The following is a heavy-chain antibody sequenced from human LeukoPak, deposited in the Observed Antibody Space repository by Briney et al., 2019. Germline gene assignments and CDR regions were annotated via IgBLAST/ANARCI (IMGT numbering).Heavy chain of an antibody. CDR3: ARDRTHYYDSSGYYSRWEY. Sequence: ASVTVSCKASGYTFTSYFMYWVRQAPGQGLEWMGLINPRGGTTRDAQKFQGRVNMTSDTSTSTVYMELSSLRSEDTAMYYCARDRTHYYDSSGYYSRWEYWGQGTLVTVSS. D-gene: IGHD3-22*01. V-gene: IGHV1-46*01. CDR2: INPRGGTT. J-gene: IGHJ4*02. CDR1: GYTFTSYF.